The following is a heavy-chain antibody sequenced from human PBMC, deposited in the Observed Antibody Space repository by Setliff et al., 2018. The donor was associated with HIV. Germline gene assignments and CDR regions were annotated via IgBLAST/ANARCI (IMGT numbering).Heavy chain of an antibody. CDR2: IYTSGST. V-gene: IGHV4-61*09. D-gene: IGHD3-22*01. Sequence: SETLSLTCAVYGGSFSGSYYWSWIRQPAGKGLEWIGHIYTSGSTNYNPSLKSRVTISVDTSKNQFSLKLSSVTAADTAVYYCARGGPYYYDSSGYSLGYWGQGTLVTVSS. CDR3: ARGGPYYYDSSGYSLGY. J-gene: IGHJ4*02. CDR1: GGSFSGSYY.